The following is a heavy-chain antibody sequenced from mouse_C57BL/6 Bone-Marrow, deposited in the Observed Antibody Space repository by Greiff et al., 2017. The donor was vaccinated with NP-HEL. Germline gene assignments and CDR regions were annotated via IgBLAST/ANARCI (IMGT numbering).Heavy chain of an antibody. CDR3: GRSDSNYLAY. Sequence: VQLQQSVAELVRPGASVKLSCTASGFTFTNTYMHWVKQRPEQGLEWIGRIDPATGDTNYTPKFQGKATLTADTSSNTAYLQLSSLTSEDTAIYYCGRSDSNYLAYWGQGTLVTVSA. D-gene: IGHD2-5*01. CDR1: GFTFTNTY. J-gene: IGHJ3*01. V-gene: IGHV14-3*01. CDR2: IDPATGDT.